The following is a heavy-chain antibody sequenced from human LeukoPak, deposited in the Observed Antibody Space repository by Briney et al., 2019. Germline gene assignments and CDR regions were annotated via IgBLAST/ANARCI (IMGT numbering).Heavy chain of an antibody. CDR3: AGARVNRPRWDTAMVMPADY. Sequence: PSETLSLTCTVSGGSISSYYWSWIRQPAGKGLEWIGRIYTSGSTNYNPSLKSRVTMSVDTSKNQLSLKLSSVTAADTAVYYCAGARVNRPRWDTAMVMPADYWGQGTLVTVSS. D-gene: IGHD5-18*01. V-gene: IGHV4-4*07. CDR1: GGSISSYY. J-gene: IGHJ4*02. CDR2: IYTSGST.